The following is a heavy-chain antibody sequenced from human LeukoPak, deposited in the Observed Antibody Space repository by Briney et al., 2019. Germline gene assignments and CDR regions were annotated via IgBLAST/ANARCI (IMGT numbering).Heavy chain of an antibody. J-gene: IGHJ6*02. D-gene: IGHD3-3*01. CDR3: ARAPYYDFWSGYWGTDSGYYYYGMDV. CDR2: MNPNSGNT. CDR1: GYTFTSYD. V-gene: IGHV1-8*01. Sequence: ASVKVSCKASGYTFTSYDINWVRQATGQGLEWMGWMNPNSGNTDYAQKFQGRVTMTRNTSISTAYMELSSLRSEDTAVYYCARAPYYDFWSGYWGTDSGYYYYGMDVWGQGTTVTVSS.